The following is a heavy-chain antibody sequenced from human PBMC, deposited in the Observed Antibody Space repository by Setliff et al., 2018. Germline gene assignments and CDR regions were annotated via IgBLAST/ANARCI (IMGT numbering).Heavy chain of an antibody. V-gene: IGHV4-31*11. J-gene: IGHJ4*02. CDR3: ARGLPYYDILTGYYRTPPDY. Sequence: PSETLSLTCAVSGYSISSGGYYWSWIRQHPGKGLEWIGYIYYSGSTYYNPSLKSRVTISVDTSKNQFSLKLSSVTAADTAVYYCARGLPYYDILTGYYRTPPDYWGQGTLVTVSS. CDR2: IYYSGST. D-gene: IGHD3-9*01. CDR1: GYSISSGGYY.